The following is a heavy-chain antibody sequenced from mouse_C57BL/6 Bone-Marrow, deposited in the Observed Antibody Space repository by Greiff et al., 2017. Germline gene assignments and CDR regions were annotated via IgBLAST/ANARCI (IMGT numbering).Heavy chain of an antibody. V-gene: IGHV1-59*01. CDR3: ARGESFAY. CDR2: IDPSDSYT. J-gene: IGHJ3*01. Sequence: QVQLQQPGAELVRPGTSVKLSCKASGYTFTSYWMHWVKQRPGQGLEWIGVIDPSDSYTNYNQKFKGKATLTVDTSSSTAYMQLSSLTSEDSAVYYCARGESFAYWGQGTLGTVSA. CDR1: GYTFTSYW.